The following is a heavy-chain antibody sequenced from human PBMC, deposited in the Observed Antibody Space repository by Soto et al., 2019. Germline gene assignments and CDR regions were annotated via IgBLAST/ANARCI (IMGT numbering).Heavy chain of an antibody. D-gene: IGHD6-19*01. V-gene: IGHV4-39*01. CDR2: IYYSGST. J-gene: IGHJ4*02. Sequence: QLQLQESGPGLVKPSETLSLTCAVSGGSISSSSYYWGRIRQPPGKGLEWIGSIYYSGSTYYTPSLQSRVAISVDTSKNQFSLTLNSVTAADTAVYYCARRTVNIRTFYSGLKTHCFDYWGQGTLVTVSS. CDR3: ARRTVNIRTFYSGLKTHCFDY. CDR1: GGSISSSSYY.